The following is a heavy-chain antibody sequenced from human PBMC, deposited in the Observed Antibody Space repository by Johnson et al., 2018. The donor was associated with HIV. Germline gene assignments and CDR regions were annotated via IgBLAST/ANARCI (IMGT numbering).Heavy chain of an antibody. J-gene: IGHJ3*02. CDR1: GFIFSSYD. CDR3: ARVVAFGWELNDAFDI. D-gene: IGHD1-26*01. Sequence: VQLVESGGGLVQPGGSLRLSCAASGFIFSSYDMHWVRQATGRGLEWVSGIGTAGDTYYADSVKGRFTISRDRSKNTLYLQMNSLRGEDTAMYYCARVVAFGWELNDAFDIWGQGTMVTVSS. V-gene: IGHV3-13*01. CDR2: IGTAGDT.